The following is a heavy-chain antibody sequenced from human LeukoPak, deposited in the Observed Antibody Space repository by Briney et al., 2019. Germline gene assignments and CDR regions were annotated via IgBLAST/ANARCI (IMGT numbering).Heavy chain of an antibody. CDR3: ARGRDGYNLIDY. CDR2: IHYSGNT. CDR1: GGSISSYY. J-gene: IGHJ4*02. Sequence: PSETLSLTCTVCGGSISSYYWSWIRQPPGKGLEWIGSIHYSGNTYFNPSLKSRVTISVDTSKNQFSLKLSSVTAADTAVYYCARGRDGYNLIDYWGQGTLVTVSS. D-gene: IGHD5-24*01. V-gene: IGHV4-59*12.